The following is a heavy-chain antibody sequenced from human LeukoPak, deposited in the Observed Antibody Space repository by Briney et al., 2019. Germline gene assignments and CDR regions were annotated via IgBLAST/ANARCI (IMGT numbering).Heavy chain of an antibody. J-gene: IGHJ4*02. CDR1: GDSISSSYYY. V-gene: IGHV4-39*01. CDR2: IYHGGDT. Sequence: SETLSLTCTVSGDSISSSYYYWGWIRQPPGKGLEWIGSIYHGGDTYYNPSLKSRVTISVDTSKNQFSLKLSSVTAAGTAVYYCARLSDYWGQGTLVTVSS. CDR3: ARLSDY.